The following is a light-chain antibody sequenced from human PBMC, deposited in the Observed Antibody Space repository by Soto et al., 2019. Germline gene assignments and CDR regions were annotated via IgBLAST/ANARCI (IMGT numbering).Light chain of an antibody. CDR1: SSDVGGYNY. CDR3: SSYSSITTYV. CDR2: DVS. V-gene: IGLV2-14*01. Sequence: QSVLTQPASVSESPGQSIAISCTGTSSDVGGYNYVSWYQQHPGKAPKLMIYDVSNRPSGVSNRFSGSKSGNTASLTISGLQAEFEAEYYCSSYSSITTYVF. J-gene: IGLJ1*01.